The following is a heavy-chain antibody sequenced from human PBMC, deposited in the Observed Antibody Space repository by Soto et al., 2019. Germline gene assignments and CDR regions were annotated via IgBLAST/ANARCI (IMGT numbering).Heavy chain of an antibody. V-gene: IGHV4-39*01. CDR3: ARQRVVATIFLYFDY. J-gene: IGHJ4*02. Sequence: QLQLQESGPGLVKPSETLSLTCTVSGGSISSSSYYWGWIRQPPGKGLEWIGSIYYSGSTYYNPSLKSRVTISVDTSKNQFSLKLSSVTAADTAVYYCARQRVVATIFLYFDYWGQGTLVTVSS. D-gene: IGHD5-12*01. CDR2: IYYSGST. CDR1: GGSISSSSYY.